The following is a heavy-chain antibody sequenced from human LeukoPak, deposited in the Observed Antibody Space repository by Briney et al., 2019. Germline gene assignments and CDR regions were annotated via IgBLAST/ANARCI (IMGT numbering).Heavy chain of an antibody. CDR3: ARRAPVGYYFDY. J-gene: IGHJ4*02. D-gene: IGHD3-16*01. Sequence: SETLSLTCTVFGGSISSYYWSWIRQPPGKGLEWIGYIYYSGSTNYNPSLKSRVTISVDTSKNQFSLKLSSVTAADTAVYYCARRAPVGYYFDYWGQGTLVTVSS. CDR2: IYYSGST. CDR1: GGSISSYY. V-gene: IGHV4-59*08.